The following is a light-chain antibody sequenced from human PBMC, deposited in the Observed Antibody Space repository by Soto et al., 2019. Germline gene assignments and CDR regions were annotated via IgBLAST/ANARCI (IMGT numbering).Light chain of an antibody. CDR3: QQYGSSSWT. CDR2: GAS. Sequence: EIVLTQSPGTQSLSPGKRATLSCRASQSISSSYLAWYQQRPGQAPRLLIYGASSRATGIPDRFGGSGSGTEFTLTISRLEPEDFAVYYCQQYGSSSWTFGQGTKVDIK. V-gene: IGKV3-20*01. CDR1: QSISSSY. J-gene: IGKJ1*01.